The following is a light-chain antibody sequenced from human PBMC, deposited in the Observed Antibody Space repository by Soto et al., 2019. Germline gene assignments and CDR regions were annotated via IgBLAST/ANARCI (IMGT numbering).Light chain of an antibody. CDR1: QIVSFTY. J-gene: IGKJ1*01. V-gene: IGKV3-20*01. Sequence: EIVLTQSPGTLSLSPGERATLSCRASQIVSFTYLAWYQQKPGQAPRLLIYGASSRATGVPDRSSGSGSGTDFTLTISRLEAEDFAVYYCQQLETFGQGTRWIS. CDR2: GAS. CDR3: QQLET.